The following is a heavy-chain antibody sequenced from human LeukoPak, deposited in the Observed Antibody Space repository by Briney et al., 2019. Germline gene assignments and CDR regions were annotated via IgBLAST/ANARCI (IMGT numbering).Heavy chain of an antibody. CDR3: AKEFKAVVTAPEPAFGI. Sequence: PGRSMRLSCAASGFTFNNYAMHWVRQAPGKGLEWVSTIGERGGRTYYADAVKGRFTISRDNSKNTLYLQMNGLRAEDTALYYCAKEFKAVVTAPEPAFGIWGQGTMVTVSS. V-gene: IGHV3-23*01. J-gene: IGHJ3*02. CDR2: IGERGGRT. D-gene: IGHD2-21*02. CDR1: GFTFNNYA.